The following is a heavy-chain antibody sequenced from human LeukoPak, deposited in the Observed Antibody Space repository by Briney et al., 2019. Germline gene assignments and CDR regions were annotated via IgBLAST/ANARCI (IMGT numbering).Heavy chain of an antibody. Sequence: GGSLRLSCAASGFTFSSYSMNWVRQAPGKGLDWLAFIMYDGSIKLYADSVLGRFTISRDNSKNTLDLQMNSLRTEDTAVYYCVKESLEGDTWGQGTLVTVSS. D-gene: IGHD1-1*01. J-gene: IGHJ5*02. CDR3: VKESLEGDT. CDR1: GFTFSSYS. CDR2: IMYDGSIK. V-gene: IGHV3-30*02.